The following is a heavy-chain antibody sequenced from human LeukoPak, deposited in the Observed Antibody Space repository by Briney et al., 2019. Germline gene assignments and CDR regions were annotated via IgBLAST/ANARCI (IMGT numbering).Heavy chain of an antibody. D-gene: IGHD4-17*01. V-gene: IGHV4-4*07. CDR1: GGSFNSYY. CDR3: ARDIVYLIDEDYG. J-gene: IGHJ4*02. Sequence: ETLSLTCSVSGGSFNSYYWSWLRQPAGKGLEWIGRIRASATPDYSPSLQSRVTISIDTSQRQVSLNLTSVTAADTAVYYCARDIVYLIDEDYGWGQGTLVTVSS. CDR2: IRASATP.